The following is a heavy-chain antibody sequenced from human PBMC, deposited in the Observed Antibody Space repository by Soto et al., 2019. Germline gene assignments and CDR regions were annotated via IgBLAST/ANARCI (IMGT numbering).Heavy chain of an antibody. V-gene: IGHV4-34*01. J-gene: IGHJ5*02. CDR3: ARERGRYCSGKSCYPFGP. Sequence: QVQLQQGGAGLLKPSETLSLTCAVYGGAFRGYYWSWIRQPPGKGLEWLGEINDSGSTNYNPSLKSRVTISLDTSKKEISLRLSSVTAADTAVYYCARERGRYCSGKSCYPFGPWGQGALVTVSS. D-gene: IGHD2-15*01. CDR2: INDSGST. CDR1: GGAFRGYY.